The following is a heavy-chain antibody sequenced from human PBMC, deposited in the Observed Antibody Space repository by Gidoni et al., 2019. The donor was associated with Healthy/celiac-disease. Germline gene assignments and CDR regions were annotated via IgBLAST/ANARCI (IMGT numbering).Heavy chain of an antibody. D-gene: IGHD4-17*01. CDR1: GFTFSSYS. Sequence: EVQLVESGGGLVKPGGSLRLSCAASGFTFSSYSMNWVRQAPGKGLEWVSSISSSSSYIYYADSVKGRFTISRDNAKNSLYLQMNSLRAEDTAVYYCARDPETGVMTTVTPSWFDPWGQGTLVTVSS. CDR2: ISSSSSYI. J-gene: IGHJ5*02. V-gene: IGHV3-21*01. CDR3: ARDPETGVMTTVTPSWFDP.